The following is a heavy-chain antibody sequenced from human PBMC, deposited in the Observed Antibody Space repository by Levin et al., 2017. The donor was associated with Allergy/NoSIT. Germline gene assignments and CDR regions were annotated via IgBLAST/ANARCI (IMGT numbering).Heavy chain of an antibody. Sequence: GGSLRLSCAASGFTFNNFAMTWVRQSPGKGLQWVSSISSSGDYTYYADSVKGRLTISRDFSKNTLYLQFNSLRVEETAVYYCAKGRAAGVTTALLRYLDYWGQGTLVTVSS. V-gene: IGHV3-23*01. J-gene: IGHJ4*02. CDR1: GFTFNNFA. CDR3: AKGRAAGVTTALLRYLDY. D-gene: IGHD2-15*01. CDR2: ISSSGDYT.